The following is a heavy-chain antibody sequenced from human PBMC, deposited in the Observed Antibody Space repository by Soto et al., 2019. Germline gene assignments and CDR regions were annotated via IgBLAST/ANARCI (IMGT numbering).Heavy chain of an antibody. J-gene: IGHJ4*02. CDR3: ARGGTTMAQAFDY. Sequence: GASVKVSCKASGYTFTSYDIKWVRQATGQGLEWMGWMNPNSGNTNYAQKFQGRVTMTRNTSISTAYMELSSLRSEDTAVYYCARGGTTMAQAFDYWGQGTMVTVYS. D-gene: IGHD5-18*01. CDR2: MNPNSGNT. V-gene: IGHV1-8*01. CDR1: GYTFTSYD.